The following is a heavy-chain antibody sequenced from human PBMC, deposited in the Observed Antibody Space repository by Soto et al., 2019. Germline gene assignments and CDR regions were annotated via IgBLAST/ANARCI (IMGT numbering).Heavy chain of an antibody. CDR3: ARDLRSGWTLDY. V-gene: IGHV3-21*01. Sequence: EVQLVESGGGLVKPGGSLRLSCAASGFTFSTYSMNWVRQAPGKGLEWVSGISSSSRHIYYADSVKGRFTIARDKAKSSLYLQMNSLSAEDTAVYYCARDLRSGWTLDYWGQGTLVTVAS. J-gene: IGHJ4*02. CDR1: GFTFSTYS. CDR2: ISSSSRHI. D-gene: IGHD6-19*01.